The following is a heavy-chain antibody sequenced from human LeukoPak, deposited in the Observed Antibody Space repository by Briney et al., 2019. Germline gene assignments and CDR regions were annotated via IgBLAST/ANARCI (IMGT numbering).Heavy chain of an antibody. V-gene: IGHV4-39*07. Sequence: SETLSLTCTVSGGSISSSYYYWGWIRQPPGKGLEWIGSIYSSGSTYYNPSLKSRVTISVDTSKNQFSLKLSSVTAADTAVYYCARGHYYGSGSYNYWGQGTLVTVSS. J-gene: IGHJ4*02. CDR2: IYSSGST. D-gene: IGHD3-10*01. CDR3: ARGHYYGSGSYNY. CDR1: GGSISSSYYY.